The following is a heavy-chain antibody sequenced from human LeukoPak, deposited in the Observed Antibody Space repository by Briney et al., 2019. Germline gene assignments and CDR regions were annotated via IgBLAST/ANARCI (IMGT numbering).Heavy chain of an antibody. J-gene: IGHJ4*02. V-gene: IGHV4-59*01. CDR1: GGSISGYY. CDR2: IYYSGST. CDR3: ARGITMVRGVIIADY. Sequence: SETLSLTCTVSGGSISGYYWSWIRQPPGKGLEWIGYIYYSGSTNYNPSLKSRVTISVDTSKNQFSLKLSSVTAADTAVYYCARGITMVRGVIIADYWGQGTLVTVSS. D-gene: IGHD3-10*01.